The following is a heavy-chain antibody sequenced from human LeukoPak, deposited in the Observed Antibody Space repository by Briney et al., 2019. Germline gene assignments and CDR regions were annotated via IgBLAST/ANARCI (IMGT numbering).Heavy chain of an antibody. V-gene: IGHV4-59*01. CDR2: IYYSGST. Sequence: PSETLSLTCTVPGGSISSYYWSWIRQPPGKGLEWIGHIYYSGSTNYNPSLKSRVTISVDTSQNQFSLKLSSVTAADTAVYYCATKGDDYGDLHFDYWGQGTLVTVSS. J-gene: IGHJ4*02. CDR3: ATKGDDYGDLHFDY. D-gene: IGHD4-17*01. CDR1: GGSISSYY.